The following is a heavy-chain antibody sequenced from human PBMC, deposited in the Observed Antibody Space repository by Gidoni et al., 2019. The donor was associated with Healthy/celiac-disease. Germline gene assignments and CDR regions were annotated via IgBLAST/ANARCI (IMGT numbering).Heavy chain of an antibody. CDR2: ISISSSYI. Sequence: EVQLVESGGGLVKPGGSLRLSCAASGVTFSSYRMNWVRRDPGKGLEWVSSISISSSYIYYADSVKGRFTISRDNAKNSLYLQMNSLRAEDTAVYYCARAGWQWLVKWDFDYWGQGTLVTVSS. V-gene: IGHV3-21*01. J-gene: IGHJ4*02. CDR1: GVTFSSYR. CDR3: ARAGWQWLVKWDFDY. D-gene: IGHD6-19*01.